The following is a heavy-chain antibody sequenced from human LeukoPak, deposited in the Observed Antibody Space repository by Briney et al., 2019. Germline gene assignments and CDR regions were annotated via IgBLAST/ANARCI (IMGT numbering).Heavy chain of an antibody. CDR2: MRSKANTYAT. CDR1: VFHFRYYG. D-gene: IGHD3-16*01. V-gene: IGHV3-73*01. CDR3: ARTSFGWGAFDI. Sequence: GGALRLSCAAPVFHFRYYGMHWVRQASGKGLEWVGRMRSKANTYATAYVAAVKGRFTISIDDSKNTAYLQMNILKTEDTAVYYCARTSFGWGAFDIWGQGTVVTVSS. J-gene: IGHJ3*02.